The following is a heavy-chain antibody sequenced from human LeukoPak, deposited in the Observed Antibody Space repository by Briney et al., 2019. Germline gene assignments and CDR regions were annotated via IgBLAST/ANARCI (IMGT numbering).Heavy chain of an antibody. CDR2: IIPIFGTA. D-gene: IGHD6-19*01. Sequence: WASVKVSCKASGGTFSSYAISWVRQAPGQGLEWMGGIIPIFGTANYAQMFQGRVTITTDESTSTAYMELSSLRSEDTAVYYCARARGSGRSLYYYYYYMDVWGKGTTVTVSS. CDR1: GGTFSSYA. J-gene: IGHJ6*03. V-gene: IGHV1-69*05. CDR3: ARARGSGRSLYYYYYYMDV.